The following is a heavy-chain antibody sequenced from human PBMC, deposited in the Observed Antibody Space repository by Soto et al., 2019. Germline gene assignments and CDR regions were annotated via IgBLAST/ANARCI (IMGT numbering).Heavy chain of an antibody. D-gene: IGHD1-26*01. V-gene: IGHV5-51*01. CDR1: GYMFTDYW. J-gene: IGHJ4*02. CDR2: IYPVDSDT. Sequence: GEALKISCKCLGYMFTDYWIGWVRQMPGKSLEWMGIIYPVDSDTRYSPSFQRQLTISVDKSISTAYLQWSSLKALDTAMYYFSCSPGVAPCGIYSDYWGQATLVTV. CDR3: SCSPGVAPCGIYSDY.